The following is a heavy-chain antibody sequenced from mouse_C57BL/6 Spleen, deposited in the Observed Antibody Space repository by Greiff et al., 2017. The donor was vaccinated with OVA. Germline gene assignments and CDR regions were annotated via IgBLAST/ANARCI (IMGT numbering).Heavy chain of an antibody. CDR3: ARKVGYYYAMDY. D-gene: IGHD1-1*01. J-gene: IGHJ4*01. CDR1: GYTFTSYW. V-gene: IGHV1-69*01. CDR2: IDPSDSYT. Sequence: QVQLQQPGAELVMPGASVKLSCKASGYTFTSYWMHWVKQRPGQGLEWIGEIDPSDSYTNYNQKFKGKSTLTVDKSSSTAYMQLSSLTSEDSAVYDCARKVGYYYAMDYWGQGTSGTVSS.